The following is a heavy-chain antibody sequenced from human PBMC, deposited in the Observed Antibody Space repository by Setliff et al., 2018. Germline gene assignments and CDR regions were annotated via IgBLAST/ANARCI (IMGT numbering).Heavy chain of an antibody. J-gene: IGHJ4*02. Sequence: SETLSLTCAVSGYSISSGYYWGWIRQPPGKGLEWIGSIYHSGSTYYNPSLKSRVTISVDTSKNQFSLKLSSVTAADTAVYYCARLRYYGDFQYFDYWGQGTLVTVSS. CDR1: GYSISSGYY. D-gene: IGHD4-17*01. CDR2: IYHSGST. V-gene: IGHV4-38-2*01. CDR3: ARLRYYGDFQYFDY.